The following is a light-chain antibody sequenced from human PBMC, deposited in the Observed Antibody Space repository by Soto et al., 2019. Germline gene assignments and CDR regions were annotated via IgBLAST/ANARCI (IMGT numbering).Light chain of an antibody. CDR3: SSYTSSSTLVV. J-gene: IGLJ2*01. Sequence: QSALTQPASVSGSPGQSITISCTGTSSDVGGYNYVSWYQQHTGKASKLMIYDVSNRPSGVSNRLSASKSGNTASLTISWLQAEYEPDYYCSSYTSSSTLVVFGGGTKLTVL. CDR1: SSDVGGYNY. V-gene: IGLV2-14*01. CDR2: DVS.